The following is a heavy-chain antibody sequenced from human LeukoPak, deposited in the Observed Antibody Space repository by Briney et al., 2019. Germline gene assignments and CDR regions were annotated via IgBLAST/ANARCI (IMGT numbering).Heavy chain of an antibody. Sequence: GGSLRLSCAASGFTFSSYSMNLVRQAPGKGLEWVSSISSSSSYIYYADSVKGRFTISRDNAKNSLYLQMNSLRAEDTAVYYCARGVRGVVAGVFDYWGQGTLVTVSS. CDR1: GFTFSSYS. CDR2: ISSSSSYI. V-gene: IGHV3-21*01. CDR3: ARGVRGVVAGVFDY. J-gene: IGHJ4*02. D-gene: IGHD3-10*01.